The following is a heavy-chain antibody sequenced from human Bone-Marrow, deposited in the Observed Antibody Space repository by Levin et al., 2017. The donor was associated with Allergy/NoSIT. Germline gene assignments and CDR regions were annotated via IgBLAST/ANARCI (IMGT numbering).Heavy chain of an antibody. J-gene: IGHJ4*02. V-gene: IGHV4-38-2*01. CDR3: ARSITGTTLISVVLSDY. D-gene: IGHD1-7*01. Sequence: SQTLSLTCAVSGYSISSGYYWGWIRQPPGKGLEWIGSIYHSGSTYYNPSLKSRVTISVDTSKNQFSLKLSSVTAADTAVYYCARSITGTTLISVVLSDYWGQGTLVTVSS. CDR2: IYHSGST. CDR1: GYSISSGYY.